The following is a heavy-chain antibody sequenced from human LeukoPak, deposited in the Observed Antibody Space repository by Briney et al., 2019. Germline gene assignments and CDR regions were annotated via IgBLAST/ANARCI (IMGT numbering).Heavy chain of an antibody. J-gene: IGHJ3*02. CDR2: IYTSGST. CDR3: ARGGYSYRDAFDI. D-gene: IGHD5-18*01. Sequence: SETLSLTCTVSGGSISSGSYYWSWIRRPAGKGLEWIGRIYTSGSTNYNPSLKSRVTISVDTSKNQFSLKLSSVTAADTAVYYCARGGYSYRDAFDIWGQGTMVTVSS. V-gene: IGHV4-61*02. CDR1: GGSISSGSYY.